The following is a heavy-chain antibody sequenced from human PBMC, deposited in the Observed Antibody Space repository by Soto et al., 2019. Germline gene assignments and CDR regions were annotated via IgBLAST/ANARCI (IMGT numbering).Heavy chain of an antibody. V-gene: IGHV3-23*01. CDR1: GFTFSSYA. CDR3: ASLGGVGVVGL. D-gene: IGHD3-3*01. CDR2: ISGSGGST. Sequence: GSLRLSCAASGFTFSSYAMSWVRQAPGKGLEWVSAISGSGGSTYYADSVKGRFTISRDNSKNTLYLQMNSLRAEDTAVYYCASLGGVGVVGLWGRGTLVTVSS. J-gene: IGHJ2*01.